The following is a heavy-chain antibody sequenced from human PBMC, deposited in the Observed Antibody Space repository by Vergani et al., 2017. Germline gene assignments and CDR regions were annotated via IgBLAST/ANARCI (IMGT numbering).Heavy chain of an antibody. D-gene: IGHD3-16*02. CDR1: GDSITNGGFS. Sequence: QVRLQESGPGLVKPSQTLSLTCAVSGDSITNGGFSWNWIRQPPGKGPEWIGDIFPSGNSDYNPSLKNRVSISLDKSKNQFSLWVYSVTAADTAVYFCARASLRALVGYYYYMDVWGKGKTVVVSS. J-gene: IGHJ6*03. CDR2: IFPSGNS. CDR3: ARASLRALVGYYYYMDV. V-gene: IGHV4-30-2*01.